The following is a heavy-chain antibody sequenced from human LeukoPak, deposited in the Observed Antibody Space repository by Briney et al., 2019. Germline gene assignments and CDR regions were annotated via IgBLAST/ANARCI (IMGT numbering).Heavy chain of an antibody. J-gene: IGHJ5*02. Sequence: ASVKVSCKASGYIYTSYYMHWVRQARGQGREWMGIINASGGSTSYAQKFQGRVTMTRDTSTSTVYMELSSLRSENTAVYYCARTTLAARYRFDPWGQGTLVTVSS. D-gene: IGHD6-6*01. CDR3: ARTTLAARYRFDP. CDR1: GYIYTSYY. V-gene: IGHV1-46*01. CDR2: INASGGST.